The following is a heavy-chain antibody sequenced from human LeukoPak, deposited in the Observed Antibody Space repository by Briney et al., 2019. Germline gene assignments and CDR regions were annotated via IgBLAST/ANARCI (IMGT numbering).Heavy chain of an antibody. CDR1: GGTFSSYA. CDR3: ASSGRGYSGYDSGFDY. Sequence: SVKVSCKVSGGTFSSYAISWVRQAPGQGLEWMGGIIPIFGTANSAQKFQGRVTITTDESTSTAYMELSSLRSEDTAVYYCASSGRGYSGYDSGFDYWGQGTLVTVYS. CDR2: IIPIFGTA. V-gene: IGHV1-69*05. D-gene: IGHD5-12*01. J-gene: IGHJ4*02.